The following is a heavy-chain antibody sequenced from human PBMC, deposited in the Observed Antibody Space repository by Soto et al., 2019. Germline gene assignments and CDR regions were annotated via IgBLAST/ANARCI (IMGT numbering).Heavy chain of an antibody. Sequence: ASVKVSCKASGYTFTGYYMHWVRQAPGQGLEWMGWINPNSGGTNYAQKFQGRVTITADESTSTAYMELSSLRSEDTAVYYCASVPQKYSSSWPPWGQGTLVTVSS. V-gene: IGHV1-2*02. CDR2: INPNSGGT. CDR3: ASVPQKYSSSWPP. CDR1: GYTFTGYY. D-gene: IGHD6-13*01. J-gene: IGHJ5*02.